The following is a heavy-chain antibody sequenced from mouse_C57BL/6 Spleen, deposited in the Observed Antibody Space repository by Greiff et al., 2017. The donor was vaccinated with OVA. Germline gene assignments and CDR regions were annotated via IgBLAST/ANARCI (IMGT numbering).Heavy chain of an antibody. V-gene: IGHV1-61*01. CDR1: GYTFTSYW. D-gene: IGHD2-1*01. Sequence: QVQLKQPGAELVRPGSSVKLSCKASGYTFTSYWMDWVKQRPGQGLEWIGNIYPSDSETHYNQKFKDKATLTVDKSSSTAYMQLSSLTSEDSAVYYCARRDYGNLFAYWGQGTLVTVSA. J-gene: IGHJ3*01. CDR3: ARRDYGNLFAY. CDR2: IYPSDSET.